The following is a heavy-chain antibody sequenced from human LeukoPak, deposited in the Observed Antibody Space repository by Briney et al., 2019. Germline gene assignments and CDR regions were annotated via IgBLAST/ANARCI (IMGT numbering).Heavy chain of an antibody. CDR2: IIPMFGTA. D-gene: IGHD3-10*01. Sequence: GASVKVSCKASGGTFSSYAISWVRQAPGQGLEWMGGIIPMFGTANYAQKFQGRVTITADESTSTAYMELSSLRSEDTAVYYCAGDPMVRGLIRNYWGQGTLVTVSS. CDR3: AGDPMVRGLIRNY. J-gene: IGHJ4*02. V-gene: IGHV1-69*13. CDR1: GGTFSSYA.